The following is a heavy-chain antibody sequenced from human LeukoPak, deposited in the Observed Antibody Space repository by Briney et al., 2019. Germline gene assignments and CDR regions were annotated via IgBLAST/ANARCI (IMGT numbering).Heavy chain of an antibody. CDR3: ARDRLAGGNRDFSF. CDR2: ISAYNGNT. J-gene: IGHJ4*02. Sequence: ASVKVSCKASGYTFTSYGISWVRQAPGQGREWMGWISAYNGNTNCAQKLQGRGTITTDTSTSTAYMELRSLRSDAPAVYYCARDRLAGGNRDFSFWGQGTLVTVSS. CDR1: GYTFTSYG. V-gene: IGHV1-18*01. D-gene: IGHD4-23*01.